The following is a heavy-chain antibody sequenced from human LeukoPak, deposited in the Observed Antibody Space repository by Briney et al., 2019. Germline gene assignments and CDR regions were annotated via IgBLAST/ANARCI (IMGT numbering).Heavy chain of an antibody. D-gene: IGHD3-22*01. J-gene: IGHJ4*02. Sequence: SQTLSLTCAISGDSVSSNSAGWNWIRQSPSRGLEWLGRTYYRSKWYNDYAVSVKSRITINPDTSKNQFSLQLNSVTPEDTAVYYCARDFAAGYYDSSGYYYYFDYWGQGTLVTVSS. CDR1: GDSVSSNSAG. CDR3: ARDFAAGYYDSSGYYYYFDY. V-gene: IGHV6-1*01. CDR2: TYYRSKWYN.